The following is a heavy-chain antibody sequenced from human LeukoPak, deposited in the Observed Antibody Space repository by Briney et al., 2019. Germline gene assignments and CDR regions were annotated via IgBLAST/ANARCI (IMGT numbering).Heavy chain of an antibody. CDR3: ARGQTAMVRGLSAFDI. CDR2: IYYSGST. J-gene: IGHJ3*02. Sequence: PSETLSLTCTVSGGSISSYYLSWIRQPPGKGLEWIGYIYYSGSTNYNPSLKSRVTISVDTSKNQFSLKLSSVTAADTAVYYCARGQTAMVRGLSAFDIWGQGTMVTVSS. CDR1: GGSISSYY. V-gene: IGHV4-59*01. D-gene: IGHD5-18*01.